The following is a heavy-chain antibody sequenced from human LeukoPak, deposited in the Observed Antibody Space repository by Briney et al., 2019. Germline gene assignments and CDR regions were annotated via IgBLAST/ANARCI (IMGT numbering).Heavy chain of an antibody. D-gene: IGHD6-13*01. CDR2: IYSGGTT. CDR3: ARELASGD. Sequence: PGGSLRLSCAASGFTVSTNCMTWVRQAPGKGLEWVSTIYSGGTTYYADSVMGRFTVSRDNAKNTLYLQMNSLRAEDTAVYYCARELASGDWGQGTLVTVSS. CDR1: GFTVSTNC. J-gene: IGHJ4*02. V-gene: IGHV3-53*01.